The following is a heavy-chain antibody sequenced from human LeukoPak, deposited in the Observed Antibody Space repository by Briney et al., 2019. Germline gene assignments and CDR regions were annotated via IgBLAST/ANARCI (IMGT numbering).Heavy chain of an antibody. CDR1: GFMFGRDW. V-gene: IGHV3-7*01. CDR3: ATLDSTKSVF. CDR2: IKQDGSEE. D-gene: IGHD2-2*01. Sequence: SGGSLGLSCVASGFMFGRDWISWVRQAPGKGLEWVACIKQDGSEEHYVGSVRGRLTVSGDNGKNSVYLQMNSLRAEDTARYYCATLDSTKSVFWGRGTAVTVSS. J-gene: IGHJ1*01.